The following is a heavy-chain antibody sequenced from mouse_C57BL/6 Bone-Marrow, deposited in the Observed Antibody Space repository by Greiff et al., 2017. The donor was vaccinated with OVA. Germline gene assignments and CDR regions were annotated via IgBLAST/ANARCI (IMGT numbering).Heavy chain of an antibody. Sequence: EVQLQESGPGLVKPSQSLSLTCSVTGYSITSGYYWNWIRQFPGNKLEWKGYISYDGSNNYNPSLKNRISITRDTSKNQFFLKLNSVTTEDTATYYCARELYYYAMDYWGQGTSVTVSS. CDR3: ARELYYYAMDY. D-gene: IGHD1-1*02. CDR1: GYSITSGYY. J-gene: IGHJ4*01. CDR2: ISYDGSN. V-gene: IGHV3-6*01.